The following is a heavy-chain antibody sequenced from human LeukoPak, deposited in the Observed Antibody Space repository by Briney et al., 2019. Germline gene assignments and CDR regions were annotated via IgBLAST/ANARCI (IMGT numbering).Heavy chain of an antibody. J-gene: IGHJ4*02. D-gene: IGHD5-24*01. Sequence: NTSETLSLTCTVSGGSISSGDYYWSWIRQPPGKGLEWIGYMYYTGSTFYNSSLKSRVTISVDTAKNQFSQKLSSVTAAFTAVYYCARVPPDGYAIMGYFDYWGQGTLVTVSS. CDR3: ARVPPDGYAIMGYFDY. CDR2: MYYTGST. V-gene: IGHV4-30-4*02. CDR1: GGSISSGDYY.